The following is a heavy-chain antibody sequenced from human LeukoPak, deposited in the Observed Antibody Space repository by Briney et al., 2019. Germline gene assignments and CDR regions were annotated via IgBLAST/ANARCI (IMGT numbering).Heavy chain of an antibody. V-gene: IGHV3-73*01. CDR2: IRSKANSYAT. Sequence: GGSLKLSCAASGFTFSGSAMHWVRQASGKGLEWVGRIRSKANSYATAYAASVKGRFTISRDDSKNTACLQMNSLKTEDTAVYYCTLGGSDYWGQGTLVTVSS. CDR1: GFTFSGSA. D-gene: IGHD3-10*01. CDR3: TLGGSDY. J-gene: IGHJ4*02.